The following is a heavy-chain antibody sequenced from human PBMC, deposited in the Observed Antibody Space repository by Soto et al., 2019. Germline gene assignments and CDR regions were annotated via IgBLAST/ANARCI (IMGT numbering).Heavy chain of an antibody. Sequence: EQLVESGGTLVQPGGSLRLSCVTSGVTFRNHWMHWVRQAPGLGLEGVSRISTDGSFTTYADSVKGRLTISRDNAKNTVYLQMNSLRVEDTALYYGARPRSKSSSGFDLWGQGTMVTVSS. V-gene: IGHV3-74*03. CDR2: ISTDGSFT. D-gene: IGHD2-2*01. CDR3: ARPRSKSSSGFDL. J-gene: IGHJ3*01. CDR1: GVTFRNHW.